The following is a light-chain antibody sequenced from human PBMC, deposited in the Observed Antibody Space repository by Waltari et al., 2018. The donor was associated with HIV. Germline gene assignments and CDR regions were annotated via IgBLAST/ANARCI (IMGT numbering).Light chain of an antibody. CDR1: SSDVGGYNY. J-gene: IGLJ2*01. CDR3: SSYTRRNAVL. V-gene: IGLV2-14*01. Sequence: QSALTQPASVSGSPGQSITISCTGSSSDVGGYNYVSWYQQHPGKVPKLMIYEVSKRPSGVSNRFPGSKSGNTASLTISGLQTEDEADYYCSSYTRRNAVLFGGGTTLTVL. CDR2: EVS.